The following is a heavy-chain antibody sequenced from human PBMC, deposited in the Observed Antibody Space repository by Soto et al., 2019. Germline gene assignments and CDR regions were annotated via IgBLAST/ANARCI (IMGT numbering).Heavy chain of an antibody. CDR3: ARGPLVVLNYFES. CDR2: IFPLTDIP. J-gene: IGHJ4*02. CDR1: GGTFRNYP. V-gene: IGHV1-69*02. Sequence: QVQLVQSGTEVKKPGSSVKVSCKASGGTFRNYPINWVRQAPGQGLEWMGSIFPLTDIPDYAQNFQARLTSSAEKSTSTAYMELSSLTSDDTAMYFCARGPLVVLNYFESWGQGTLVTVSS.